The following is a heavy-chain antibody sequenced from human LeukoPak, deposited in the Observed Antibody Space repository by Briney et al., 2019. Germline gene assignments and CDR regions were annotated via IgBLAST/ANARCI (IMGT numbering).Heavy chain of an antibody. CDR2: IKQDGSEK. CDR1: GFTFSSYW. J-gene: IGHJ4*02. CDR3: ARDIEDCSGGSCYSAWFDY. D-gene: IGHD2-15*01. V-gene: IGHV3-7*03. Sequence: GGSLRVSCAASGFTFSSYWMSWVRQAPGKGLECVANIKQDGSEKYYVDSVKGRFTISRDNAKNSLYLQMNSLRAEDTAVYYCARDIEDCSGGSCYSAWFDYWGQGTLVTVSS.